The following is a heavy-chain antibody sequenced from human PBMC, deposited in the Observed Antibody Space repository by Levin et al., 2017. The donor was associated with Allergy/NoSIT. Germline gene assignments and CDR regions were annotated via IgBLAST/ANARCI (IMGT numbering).Heavy chain of an antibody. CDR3: AAGMGYGGNSEGYGMDV. CDR2: IVVGSGNT. Sequence: EASVKVSCKASGFTFTSSAMQWVRQARGQRLEWIGWIVVGSGNTNYAQKFQERVTITRDMSTSTAYMELSSLRSEDTAVYYCAAGMGYGGNSEGYGMDVWGQGTTVTVSS. CDR1: GFTFTSSA. D-gene: IGHD4-23*01. V-gene: IGHV1-58*02. J-gene: IGHJ6*02.